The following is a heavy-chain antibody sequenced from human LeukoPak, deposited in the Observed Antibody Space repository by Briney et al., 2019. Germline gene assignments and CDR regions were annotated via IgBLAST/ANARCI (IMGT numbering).Heavy chain of an antibody. CDR2: IKEDGSDK. CDR3: VRESDVWSGPGIGRPLDV. J-gene: IGHJ6*04. D-gene: IGHD3-3*01. CDR1: GFTSSGYW. Sequence: GGSLRLSCAASGFTSSGYWMSWVRQAPGKGLEWVANIKEDGSDKQYVDSVRGRFTISRDNAKNSVSLQMDGLRAEDTAVYHCVRESDVWSGPGIGRPLDVWGKGTTVTVSS. V-gene: IGHV3-7*01.